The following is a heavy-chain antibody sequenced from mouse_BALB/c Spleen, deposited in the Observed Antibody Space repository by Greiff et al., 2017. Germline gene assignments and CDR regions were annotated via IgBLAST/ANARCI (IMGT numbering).Heavy chain of an antibody. Sequence: EVQLQESGPGLVKPSQSLSLTCTVTGYSITSDYAWNWIRQFPGNKLEWMGYISYSGSTSYNPSLKSRISITRDTSKNQFFLQLNSVTTEDTATYYCASAAWNYAMDYWGQGTSVTVSS. V-gene: IGHV3-2*02. CDR1: GYSITSDYA. D-gene: IGHD6-1*01. CDR3: ASAAWNYAMDY. J-gene: IGHJ4*01. CDR2: ISYSGST.